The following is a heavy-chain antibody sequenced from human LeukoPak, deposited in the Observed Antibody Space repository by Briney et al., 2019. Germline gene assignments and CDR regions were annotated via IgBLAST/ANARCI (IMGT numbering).Heavy chain of an antibody. CDR3: ASTTPRSGSYSLGDAFDI. J-gene: IGHJ3*02. D-gene: IGHD1-26*01. Sequence: ASVKVSCKASGYTFTSYYMHWVRQAPGQGLEWMGIINSSGGSTSYAQKFQGRVTMTTDMSTSTVYMELSSLRSEDTAVYYCASTTPRSGSYSLGDAFDIWGQGTMVTVSS. V-gene: IGHV1-46*01. CDR1: GYTFTSYY. CDR2: INSSGGST.